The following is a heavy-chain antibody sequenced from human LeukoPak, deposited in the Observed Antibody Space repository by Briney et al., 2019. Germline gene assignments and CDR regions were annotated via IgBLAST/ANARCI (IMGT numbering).Heavy chain of an antibody. V-gene: IGHV3-23*01. CDR3: ARLGDDSSGYYGTAGAFDI. J-gene: IGHJ3*02. CDR2: ISGSGGST. CDR1: GFTFSSYA. D-gene: IGHD3-22*01. Sequence: PGGSLRLSCAASGFTFSSYAMSWVRQAPGKGLEWVSAISGSGGSTYYADSVKGRFTISRDNSKNTLYLQMNSLRAEDTAVYYCARLGDDSSGYYGTAGAFDIWGQGTMVTVSS.